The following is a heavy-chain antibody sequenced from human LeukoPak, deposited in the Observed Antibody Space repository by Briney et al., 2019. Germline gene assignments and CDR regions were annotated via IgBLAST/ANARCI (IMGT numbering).Heavy chain of an antibody. CDR2: ISWNSGSI. V-gene: IGHV3-9*01. J-gene: IGHJ6*02. CDR3: ARVSYYYYYGMDV. Sequence: PGGSLRLSCAASGFTFDDYAMHWVRQAPGKCLEWVSGISWNSGSIGYADSVKGRFTISRDNAKNSLYLQMNSLRAEDTAVYYCARVSYYYYYGMDVWGQGTTVTVSS. CDR1: GFTFDDYA.